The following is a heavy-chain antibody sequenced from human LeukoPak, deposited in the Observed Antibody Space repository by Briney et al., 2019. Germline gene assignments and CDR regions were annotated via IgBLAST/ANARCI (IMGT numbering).Heavy chain of an antibody. Sequence: SETLSLTCTVSGGSISSHYWSWIRQPPGKGLEWIGYIYYSGSTNYNPSLKSRVTISVDTTKNQFSLKLSSVTAADTAVYYCARADEGSSSWFYFDYCGQGTLVTVSS. CDR2: IYYSGST. D-gene: IGHD6-13*01. V-gene: IGHV4-59*11. CDR1: GGSISSHY. CDR3: ARADEGSSSWFYFDY. J-gene: IGHJ4*02.